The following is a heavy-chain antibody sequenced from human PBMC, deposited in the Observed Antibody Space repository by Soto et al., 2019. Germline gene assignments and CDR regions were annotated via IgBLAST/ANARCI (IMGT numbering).Heavy chain of an antibody. CDR2: INAGNGNT. J-gene: IGHJ4*02. Sequence: ASVKVSCKASGYTFTSYAMHWVRQAPGQRLEWMGWINAGNGNTKYSQKFQGRVTITRDTSASTAYMEPSSLRSEDTAVYYCARESYYYDSSGYYYWGQGTLVTVSS. D-gene: IGHD3-22*01. V-gene: IGHV1-3*01. CDR1: GYTFTSYA. CDR3: ARESYYYDSSGYYY.